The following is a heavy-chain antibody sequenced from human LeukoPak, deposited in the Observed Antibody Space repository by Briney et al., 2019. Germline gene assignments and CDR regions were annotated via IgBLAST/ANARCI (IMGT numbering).Heavy chain of an antibody. D-gene: IGHD3-3*01. Sequence: PSETLSLTCAVSGGSISSSNWWSWVRQPPGKGLEWIGEIYHSGSTNYNPSLKSRVTISVDKSKNQFSLKLSSVTAADTAVYYCARLVTIPPYGMDVWGQGTTVTVSS. CDR1: GGSISSSNW. V-gene: IGHV4-4*02. J-gene: IGHJ6*02. CDR3: ARLVTIPPYGMDV. CDR2: IYHSGST.